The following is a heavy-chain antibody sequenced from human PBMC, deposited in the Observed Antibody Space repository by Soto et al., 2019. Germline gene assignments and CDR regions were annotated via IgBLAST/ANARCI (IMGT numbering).Heavy chain of an antibody. CDR3: AKDDRAIFGVVPGY. V-gene: IGHV3-23*01. CDR2: ISGSGCST. Sequence: EVQLLESGGGLVQPGGSLRLSCAASGFTFSSYAMSWLRQAPGTGLEWVSAISGSGCSTYYADSVKGRFTISRDNSKNTLYLQMTSLSDADTAVYYCAKDDRAIFGVVPGYWGQGTLFTVAS. CDR1: GFTFSSYA. D-gene: IGHD3-3*01. J-gene: IGHJ4*02.